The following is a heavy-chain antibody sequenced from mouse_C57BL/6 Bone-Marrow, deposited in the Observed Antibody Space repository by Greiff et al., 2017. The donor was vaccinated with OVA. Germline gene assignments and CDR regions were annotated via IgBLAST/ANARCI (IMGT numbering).Heavy chain of an antibody. CDR3: ARSLASYGNSFMDY. CDR1: GFNLTDYY. D-gene: IGHD2-1*01. J-gene: IGHJ4*01. Sequence: VQLQQSGAELVKPGASVTLSCTASGFNLTDYYMHWVKQRPEQGLEWLGRIDPEDGETQYAPKFQGTATITADTSSNTAYLQLSSLTSEDTAVYYCARSLASYGNSFMDYWGQGTSVTVSS. CDR2: IDPEDGET. V-gene: IGHV14-2*01.